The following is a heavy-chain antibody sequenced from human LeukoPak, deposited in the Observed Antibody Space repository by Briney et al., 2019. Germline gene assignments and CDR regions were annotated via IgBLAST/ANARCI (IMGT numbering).Heavy chain of an antibody. CDR3: ARDLLESGGLHWFDP. Sequence: PSETLSLTCTVSGGSISSGGYYWSWIRQPPGKGLEWIGCIYYSGSTYYNPSLKSRVTMSVDTSKNLFSLKLSSVTAADAALYYCARDLLESGGLHWFDPWGQGTLVTVSS. V-gene: IGHV4-39*07. CDR2: IYYSGST. D-gene: IGHD1-26*01. CDR1: GGSISSGGYY. J-gene: IGHJ5*02.